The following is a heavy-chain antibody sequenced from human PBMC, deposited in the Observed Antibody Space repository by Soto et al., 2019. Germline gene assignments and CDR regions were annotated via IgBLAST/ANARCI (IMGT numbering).Heavy chain of an antibody. V-gene: IGHV1-69*01. Sequence: QVQLVRSGAEVKKPGSSVKVSCKAPGGTFKNNGISWVRQAPGQGLEWMGGIIPVFGTTNYAQKFQGRLTITADDSTSTAYMELSSLRSEDTAVYYCARENGVAVGTILYYFDYWGQGTLVTVSS. J-gene: IGHJ4*02. D-gene: IGHD5-12*01. CDR3: ARENGVAVGTILYYFDY. CDR2: IIPVFGTT. CDR1: GGTFKNNG.